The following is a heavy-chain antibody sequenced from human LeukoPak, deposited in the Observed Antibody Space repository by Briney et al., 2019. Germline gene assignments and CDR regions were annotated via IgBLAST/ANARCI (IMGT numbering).Heavy chain of an antibody. D-gene: IGHD6-13*01. Sequence: GGSLRLSCAASGFTFSSYAMSWVRQAPGKGLEWVSAISGSGGSTYYADSVKGRFTISRDNSKDTLYLQMNSLRAEDTAVYYCAKDKFSSSWYFDYWGQGTLVTVSS. CDR2: ISGSGGST. CDR3: AKDKFSSSWYFDY. V-gene: IGHV3-23*01. J-gene: IGHJ4*02. CDR1: GFTFSSYA.